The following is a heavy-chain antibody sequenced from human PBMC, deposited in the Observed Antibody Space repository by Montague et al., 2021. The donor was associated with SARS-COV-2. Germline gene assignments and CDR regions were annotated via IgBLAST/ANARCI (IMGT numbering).Heavy chain of an antibody. CDR2: IDWDDDK. J-gene: IGHJ6*02. D-gene: IGHD3-10*01. CDR3: ARTAGTDYTGYYYYAIDV. V-gene: IGHV2-70*11. Sequence: PALVKPTQTLTLTCTFSGFSLSTSGMCVSWIRQPPGKALEWLARIDWDDDKYYSTSLKTRLTISKDTSKNQVVLTMTNMDPVDTATYYCARTAGTDYTGYYYYAIDVRGQGTTVTVSS. CDR1: GFSLSTSGMC.